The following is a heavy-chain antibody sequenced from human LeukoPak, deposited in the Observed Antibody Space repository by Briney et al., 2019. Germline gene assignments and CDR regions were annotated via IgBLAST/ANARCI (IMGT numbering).Heavy chain of an antibody. CDR2: INHSGST. D-gene: IGHD3-22*01. J-gene: IGHJ4*02. V-gene: IGHV4-34*01. Sequence: PSETLSHTCAVYGGSFSGYYLSWIRQPPGKGLEWIWEINHSGSTNYNPSLKSRVTISVDTSKNQFSLKLSSVTAADTAVYYCARGRRYYDSSGRLRFDYWGQGTLVTVSS. CDR3: ARGRRYYDSSGRLRFDY. CDR1: GGSFSGYY.